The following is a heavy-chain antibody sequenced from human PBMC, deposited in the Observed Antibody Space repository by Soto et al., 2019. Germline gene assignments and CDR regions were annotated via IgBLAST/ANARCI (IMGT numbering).Heavy chain of an antibody. D-gene: IGHD5-18*01. CDR3: ASGIQLWLRRINNGYSG. CDR2: ILPMFGTA. CDR1: GGTFSTYA. J-gene: IGHJ4*02. Sequence: QVQLVQSGAEVKKPESSVKVSCKAPGGTFSTYAISWVRQAPGQGLEWMGGILPMFGTANYAQRFQDRVAITAEDSSNTVYTELSSLRSEDTAVYFCASGIQLWLRRINNGYSGWGQGTLVTVSS. V-gene: IGHV1-69*12.